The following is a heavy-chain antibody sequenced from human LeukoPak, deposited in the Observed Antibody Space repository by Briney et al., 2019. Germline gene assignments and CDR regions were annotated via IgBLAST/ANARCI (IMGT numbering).Heavy chain of an antibody. J-gene: IGHJ6*03. Sequence: ASLKVSCKASGYTFTSDYMHWVRQAPGQGLEWMGWISTYTGNTNYAQKLKGRVTMTTDTSTSTAYMEVRSLRSDDTAVYYCARGVVPAAPPFNDYYYMDVWGKGTTVTVSS. CDR1: GYTFTSDY. D-gene: IGHD2-2*01. CDR3: ARGVVPAAPPFNDYYYMDV. CDR2: ISTYTGNT. V-gene: IGHV1-18*04.